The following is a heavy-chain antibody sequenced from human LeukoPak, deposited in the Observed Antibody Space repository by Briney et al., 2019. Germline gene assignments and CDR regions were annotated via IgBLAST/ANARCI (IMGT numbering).Heavy chain of an antibody. CDR3: ARVVCVKITMIVVVMCFDI. Sequence: SVKVSCKASGGTFSSYAISWVRQAPGQGLEWMGGIIPIFGTANYAQKFQGRVTITTDESTSTAYMELSSLRSEDTAVYYCARVVCVKITMIVVVMCFDIWGQGTMVTVSS. CDR1: GGTFSSYA. J-gene: IGHJ3*02. CDR2: IIPIFGTA. D-gene: IGHD3-22*01. V-gene: IGHV1-69*05.